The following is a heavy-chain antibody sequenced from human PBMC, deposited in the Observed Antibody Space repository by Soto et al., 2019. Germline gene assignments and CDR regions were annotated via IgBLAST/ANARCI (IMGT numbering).Heavy chain of an antibody. CDR1: GGTFSSYT. D-gene: IGHD2-15*01. CDR2: IIPILGIA. CDR3: ATGWYTGAFDI. V-gene: IGHV1-69*02. J-gene: IGHJ3*02. Sequence: QVQLVQSGAEVKKPGSSVKVSCKASGGTFSSYTISWVRQAPGQGLEWMGRIIPILGIANYAQQFQGRVTITADKSASTACMELSSLRSEDTAVYYCATGWYTGAFDIWGQGTIVTVSS.